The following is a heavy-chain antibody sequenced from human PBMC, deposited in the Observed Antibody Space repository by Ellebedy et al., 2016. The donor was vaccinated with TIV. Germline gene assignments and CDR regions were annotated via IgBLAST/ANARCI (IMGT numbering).Heavy chain of an antibody. CDR2: ISSSSSTI. CDR1: GFTFSSYS. Sequence: GESLKISXAASGFTFSSYSMNWVRQAPGKGLEWVSYISSSSSTIYYADSVKGRFTISRDNAKNSLYLQMNSLRDEDTAVYYCARPKVVYSSYGMDVWGQGTTVTVSS. CDR3: ARPKVVYSSYGMDV. V-gene: IGHV3-48*02. J-gene: IGHJ6*02. D-gene: IGHD3-22*01.